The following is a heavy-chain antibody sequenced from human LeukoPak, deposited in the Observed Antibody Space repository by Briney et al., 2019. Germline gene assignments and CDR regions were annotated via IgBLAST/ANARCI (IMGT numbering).Heavy chain of an antibody. CDR2: ISSSGSTI. CDR3: AREGKYYDFWSGYPSYYYYYMDV. V-gene: IGHV3-48*03. Sequence: GGSLRLSCAASGFTFSSYEMNWVRQAPGKGLEWVSYISSSGSTIYYADSVKGRFTISRGNAKNSLYLQMNSLRAEGTAVYYCAREGKYYDFWSGYPSYYYYYMDVWGKGTTVTVSS. J-gene: IGHJ6*03. D-gene: IGHD3-3*01. CDR1: GFTFSSYE.